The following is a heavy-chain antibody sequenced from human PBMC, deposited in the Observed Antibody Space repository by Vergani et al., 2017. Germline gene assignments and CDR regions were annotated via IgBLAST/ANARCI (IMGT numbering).Heavy chain of an antibody. D-gene: IGHD3-22*01. CDR3: AGSPEYYYDSSGYHTPAAFDI. J-gene: IGHJ3*02. Sequence: QVQLQESGPGLVKPSQTLSLTCTVSGGSISSGGYYWSWIRQHPGKGLEWSGEIYHSGSTNYNPSLKSRVTISVDKSKNQFSLKLSSVTAADTAVYYCAGSPEYYYDSSGYHTPAAFDIWGQGTMVTVSS. CDR2: IYHSGST. CDR1: GGSISSGGYY. V-gene: IGHV4-31*09.